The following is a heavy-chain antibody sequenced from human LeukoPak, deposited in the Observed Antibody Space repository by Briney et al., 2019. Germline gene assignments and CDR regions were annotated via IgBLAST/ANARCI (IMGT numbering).Heavy chain of an antibody. CDR2: INSDGSST. D-gene: IGHD3-22*01. CDR3: ARDRQVVVIGPEFFDF. V-gene: IGHV3-74*01. J-gene: IGHJ4*02. Sequence: GGSLRLSCAASGFAFSSYWMHWVRQAPGKGLVWVSRINSDGSSTSYADSVKGRFTISRDNAKNSLYLQMNSLRAEDTAVYYCARDRQVVVIGPEFFDFWGLGTLVTVSS. CDR1: GFAFSSYW.